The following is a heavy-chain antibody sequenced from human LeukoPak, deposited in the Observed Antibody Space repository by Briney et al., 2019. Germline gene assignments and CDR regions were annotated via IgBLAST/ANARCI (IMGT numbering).Heavy chain of an antibody. CDR3: ARGKSFFFF. J-gene: IGHJ1*01. CDR1: GYTFSENY. Sequence: GASVKFFCFFFGYTFSENYTQWVRQAPGHGLEWMGLINPYTGDANYTEKFQGRVTMTRDTSVSTAYMHLSRLRSDDTAVYYCARGKSFFFFWGQGTPVTVSS. D-gene: IGHD3-3*01. CDR2: INPYTGDA. V-gene: IGHV1-2*02.